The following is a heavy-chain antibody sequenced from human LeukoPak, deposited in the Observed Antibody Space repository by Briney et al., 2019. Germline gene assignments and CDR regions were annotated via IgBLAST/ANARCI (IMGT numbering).Heavy chain of an antibody. CDR3: ARESSGSYYGDY. J-gene: IGHJ4*02. V-gene: IGHV3-21*01. Sequence: GGSLRLSXAASGFTFSSYSMNWVRQAPGKGLEWVSSISSSSSYIYYADSVKGRFTISRDNAKNSLYLQMNSLRAEDTAVYYCARESSGSYYGDYWGQGTLVTVSS. D-gene: IGHD1-26*01. CDR1: GFTFSSYS. CDR2: ISSSSSYI.